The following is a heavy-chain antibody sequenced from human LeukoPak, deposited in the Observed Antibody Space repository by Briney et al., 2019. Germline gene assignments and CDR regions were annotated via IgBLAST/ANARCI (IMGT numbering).Heavy chain of an antibody. J-gene: IGHJ5*02. V-gene: IGHV1-2*02. CDR3: ARDPPSVYCSSTSCYRGPYNWFDP. CDR1: GYTFTGYY. Sequence: ASVKVSCKASGYTFTGYYMHWVRQAPGQGLEWMGWINPNSGGTNYAQKFQGRVTMTRDTSISTAYMELSRLGSDDPAVYYCARDPPSVYCSSTSCYRGPYNWFDPWGQGTLVTVSS. CDR2: INPNSGGT. D-gene: IGHD2-2*01.